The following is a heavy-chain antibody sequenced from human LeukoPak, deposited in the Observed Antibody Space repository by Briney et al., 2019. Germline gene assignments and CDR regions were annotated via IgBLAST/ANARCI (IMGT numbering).Heavy chain of an antibody. Sequence: GASVKVSCKASGYTFTSYAMHWVRQAPGQRLEWMGWINAGNGNTKYSQKFQGRVTITRDTSASTAYMELSSLRSEDTAVYYCARDSQWFGERPPPYGMDVWGKGTTVTVSS. CDR1: GYTFTSYA. J-gene: IGHJ6*04. V-gene: IGHV1-3*01. CDR2: INAGNGNT. CDR3: ARDSQWFGERPPPYGMDV. D-gene: IGHD3-10*01.